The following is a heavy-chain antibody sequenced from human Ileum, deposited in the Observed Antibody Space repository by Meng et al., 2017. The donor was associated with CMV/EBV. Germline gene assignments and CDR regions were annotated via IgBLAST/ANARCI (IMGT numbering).Heavy chain of an antibody. D-gene: IGHD1-26*01. V-gene: IGHV3-30*02. CDR3: VKDPELGY. CDR1: GFTFSSYS. Sequence: GESLKISCAASGFTFSSYSMNWVRQAPGRALEWVAFIWYDEFTKYYADSVQGRFAISRDISENTVYLQMNSLRTEDTAVYYCVKDPELGYWGQGTLVTVSS. J-gene: IGHJ4*02. CDR2: IWYDEFTK.